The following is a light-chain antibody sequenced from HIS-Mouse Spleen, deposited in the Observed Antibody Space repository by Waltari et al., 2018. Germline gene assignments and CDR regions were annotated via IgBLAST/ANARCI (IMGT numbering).Light chain of an antibody. CDR3: SSYTSSSTYV. V-gene: IGLV2-14*03. CDR2: DVS. Sequence: QSALTQPASVSGSPGQSITISCTGTSRDVGGYNYVSWYQQHPGKAPKRMIYDVSHRPAGGSKRFSGSKSGNTASLTISGLQAEDEADYYCSSYTSSSTYVFGTGTKVTVL. J-gene: IGLJ1*01. CDR1: SRDVGGYNY.